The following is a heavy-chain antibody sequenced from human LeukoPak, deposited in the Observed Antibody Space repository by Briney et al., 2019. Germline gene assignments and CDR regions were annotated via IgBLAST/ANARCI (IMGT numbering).Heavy chain of an antibody. D-gene: IGHD3-22*01. V-gene: IGHV3-23*01. Sequence: GGSLRLSCAASGFTFRIYNMNWVRQAPGKGLEWVSSISESSSFIQYADSLKGRFTISRDNSKNTLYLQMNSLRAEDTAVYYCAKYYDSSGYYGDWGQGTLVTVSS. CDR3: AKYYDSSGYYGD. J-gene: IGHJ4*02. CDR2: ISESSSFI. CDR1: GFTFRIYN.